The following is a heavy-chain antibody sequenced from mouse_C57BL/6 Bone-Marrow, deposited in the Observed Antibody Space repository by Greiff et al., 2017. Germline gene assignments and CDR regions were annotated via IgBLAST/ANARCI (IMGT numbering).Heavy chain of an antibody. Sequence: QVQLKQPGAELVMPGASVKLSCKASGYTFTSYWMHWVKQRPGQGLEWIGEIDPSDSYTNYNQKFKGKSTLTVDKSSSTAYMQLSSLTSEDSAVYYCARPLYYYGRGFAYWGQGTLVTVSA. CDR2: IDPSDSYT. V-gene: IGHV1-69*01. CDR1: GYTFTSYW. CDR3: ARPLYYYGRGFAY. J-gene: IGHJ3*01. D-gene: IGHD1-1*01.